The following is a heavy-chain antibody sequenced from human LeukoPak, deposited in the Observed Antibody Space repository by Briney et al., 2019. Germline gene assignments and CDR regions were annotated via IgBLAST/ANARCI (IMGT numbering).Heavy chain of an antibody. J-gene: IGHJ5*02. CDR1: GFTFSSYA. CDR2: ISGNGDAR. Sequence: GGSLRLSCTGSGFTFSSYAMTWVRQAPGKGLEWVSTISGNGDARYYADSVKGRFTISRDNPINTLYLQMSSLRAEDTALYYCAKERFRALDPWGQGTLVSVAS. V-gene: IGHV3-23*01. CDR3: AKERFRALDP. D-gene: IGHD3-3*01.